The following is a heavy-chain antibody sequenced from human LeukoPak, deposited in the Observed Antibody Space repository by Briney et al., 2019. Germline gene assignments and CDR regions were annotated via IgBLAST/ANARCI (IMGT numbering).Heavy chain of an antibody. J-gene: IGHJ3*02. V-gene: IGHV4-34*01. CDR3: ASLGYDFWSGYHDAFDI. CDR1: GGSFSGYY. D-gene: IGHD3-3*01. CDR2: INHSGST. Sequence: SETLSLTCAVYGGSFSGYYWSWIRQPPGKGLEWIGEINHSGSTNYNPSLKSRVTISVDTSKNQFSLKLSSVTAADTAVYYCASLGYDFWSGYHDAFDIWGQGTMVTVSS.